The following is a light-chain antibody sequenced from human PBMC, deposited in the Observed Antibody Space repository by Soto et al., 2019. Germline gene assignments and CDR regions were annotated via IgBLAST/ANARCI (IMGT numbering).Light chain of an antibody. J-gene: IGLJ2*01. CDR1: RSNIGTDA. CDR3: AAWDDSLRAVV. Sequence: QSVLTQSPSASVTPGQRVTISCSGSRSNIGTDAVNWYLQLPGAAPTLLIFRNHQRPSGVPDRFSGSKSGTSASLAISGPQSEDEADYYCAAWDDSLRAVVFGGGTKVTVL. V-gene: IGLV1-44*01. CDR2: RNH.